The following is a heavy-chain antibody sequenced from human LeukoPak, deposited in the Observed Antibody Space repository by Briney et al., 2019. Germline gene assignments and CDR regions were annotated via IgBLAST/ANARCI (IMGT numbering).Heavy chain of an antibody. CDR1: GHTSTTYA. CDR3: ARVLTMTKGVSDY. CDR2: ISAYNGNT. D-gene: IGHD3-22*01. Sequence: ASVKVSCKASGHTSTTYAIHWVRQAPGQGLEWMGWISAYNGNTNYAQKLQGRVTMTTDTSTSTAYMELRSLRSDDTAVYYCARVLTMTKGVSDYWGQGTLVTVSS. J-gene: IGHJ4*02. V-gene: IGHV1-18*01.